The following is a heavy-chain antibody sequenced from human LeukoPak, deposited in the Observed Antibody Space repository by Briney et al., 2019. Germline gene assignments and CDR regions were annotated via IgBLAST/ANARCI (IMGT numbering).Heavy chain of an antibody. CDR1: GGSISSSSYY. V-gene: IGHV4-39*01. J-gene: IGHJ6*04. Sequence: SETLSLTCTVSGGSISSSSYYWGWIRQPPGKGLEWIGSIYYSGSTYYNPSLKSRVTISVDSSTNQFSLKVSSVTAADTAVYFCARQRRTLSYMDVWGKGTTVTVSS. CDR3: ARQRRTLSYMDV. CDR2: IYYSGST. D-gene: IGHD3-10*01.